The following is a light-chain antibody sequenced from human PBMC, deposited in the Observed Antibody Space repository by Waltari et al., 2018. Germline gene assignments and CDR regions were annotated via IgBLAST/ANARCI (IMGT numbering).Light chain of an antibody. J-gene: IGKJ4*01. CDR3: QQYDGEVVT. Sequence: EIVLTQSSGTLFLSPGESATLSCRASQSVTSISLTWYQQKLGQAPRLLIYGTSTRATGIPDRFSGSGSRTVFTLTIRRLEPEDFAVYYCQQYDGEVVTFGGGTKVEI. CDR2: GTS. V-gene: IGKV3-20*01. CDR1: QSVTSIS.